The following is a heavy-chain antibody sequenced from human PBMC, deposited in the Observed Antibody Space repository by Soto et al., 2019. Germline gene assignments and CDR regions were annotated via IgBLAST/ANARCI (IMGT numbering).Heavy chain of an antibody. CDR2: INVGNGNT. CDR1: GYTFTDYA. V-gene: IGHV1-3*01. Sequence: ASVKVSCKASGYTFTDYAIHWVRQAPGQGLEWMGWINVGNGNTGYSRKFQGRVTNVRDMSASTAYIEVTSLTSEDTAIYYCAREGAHYTPLDHWGQGTLVTASS. D-gene: IGHD2-15*01. CDR3: AREGAHYTPLDH. J-gene: IGHJ1*01.